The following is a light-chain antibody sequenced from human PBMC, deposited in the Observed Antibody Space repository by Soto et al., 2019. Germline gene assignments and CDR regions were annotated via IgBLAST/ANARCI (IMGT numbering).Light chain of an antibody. CDR1: QTISST. V-gene: IGKV3-15*01. Sequence: IVMTQSPATLSVSPGEGVTLSCRAVQTISSTLAWYQQKSGQAPRLLMYGASTRATDVPARFSGSGSGTEFTLTISSLGSEDFAVYYCQHYNNWPFDFGGGTKVEIK. CDR2: GAS. CDR3: QHYNNWPFD. J-gene: IGKJ4*01.